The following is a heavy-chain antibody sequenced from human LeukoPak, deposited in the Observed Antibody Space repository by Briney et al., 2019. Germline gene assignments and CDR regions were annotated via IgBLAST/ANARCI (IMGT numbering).Heavy chain of an antibody. D-gene: IGHD3-3*01. CDR2: IYYSGST. Sequence: SETLSLTCTVSGGSISSYYWSWIRQPPGKGLEWIGYIYYSGSTNYNPSLKSRVTISVDTSKNQFSLRLSSVTAADTAVYFCARAPLNYDFWSSYYFDYWGQGTLVTVSS. CDR3: ARAPLNYDFWSSYYFDY. CDR1: GGSISSYY. V-gene: IGHV4-59*01. J-gene: IGHJ4*02.